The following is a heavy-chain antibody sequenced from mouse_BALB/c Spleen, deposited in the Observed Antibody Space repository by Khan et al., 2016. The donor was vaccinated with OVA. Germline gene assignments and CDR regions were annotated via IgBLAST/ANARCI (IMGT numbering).Heavy chain of an antibody. Sequence: VQLQESGAELVRPGASVKLSCKTSGYIFTNYWIHWVKQRSGQGLEWIARIYPGTDNTYYNEKLKDKATLTVDNSSSTAYMQLSSLKSEDSAVYFCEREEALYYFDDWGQGTTLTVSS. D-gene: IGHD3-2*02. CDR1: GYIFTNYW. CDR2: IYPGTDNT. J-gene: IGHJ2*01. CDR3: EREEALYYFDD. V-gene: IGHV1S132*01.